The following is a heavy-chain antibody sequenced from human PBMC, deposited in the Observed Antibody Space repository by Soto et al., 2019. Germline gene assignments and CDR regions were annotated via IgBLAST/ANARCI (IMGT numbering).Heavy chain of an antibody. D-gene: IGHD3-16*01. V-gene: IGHV3-30*18. Sequence: QVQLVESGGGVVQPGRSLRLSCAASGFTFSSYGMHWVRQAPGKGLEWVAVISYDGSNKYYADSVKGRFTISRDNSKNALYLQMNSLRAEDRAVYYCAKEGGGYYYYGMDVWGQGTTVTVSS. CDR3: AKEGGGYYYYGMDV. CDR1: GFTFSSYG. CDR2: ISYDGSNK. J-gene: IGHJ6*02.